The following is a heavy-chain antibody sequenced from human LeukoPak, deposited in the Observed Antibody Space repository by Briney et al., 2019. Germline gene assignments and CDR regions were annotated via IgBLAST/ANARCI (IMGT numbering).Heavy chain of an antibody. CDR2: INHSGST. V-gene: IGHV4-34*01. Sequence: SETLSLTCAVYGGSFSGYYWSWIRQPPGKGLEWIGEINHSGSTNYNPSLKSRVTISVDTSKNQFSLKLSSVTAADTAVYYCARLPSRRYCSGGSCYTDYWGQGTLVTVSS. CDR3: ARLPSRRYCSGGSCYTDY. J-gene: IGHJ4*02. D-gene: IGHD2-15*01. CDR1: GGSFSGYY.